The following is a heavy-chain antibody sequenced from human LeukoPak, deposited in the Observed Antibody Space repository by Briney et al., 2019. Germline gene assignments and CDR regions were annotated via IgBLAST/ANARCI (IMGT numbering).Heavy chain of an antibody. J-gene: IGHJ4*02. Sequence: GGSLRLSCAASGFTFSSYWMHWVRQAPGKGLVWVSRINSDGSSTSYADSVKGRFTISRDNAKNSLYLQMNSLRAEDTAVYYCARGATAMVDFDYWGQGTLVTVSS. V-gene: IGHV3-74*01. D-gene: IGHD5-18*01. CDR2: INSDGSST. CDR3: ARGATAMVDFDY. CDR1: GFTFSSYW.